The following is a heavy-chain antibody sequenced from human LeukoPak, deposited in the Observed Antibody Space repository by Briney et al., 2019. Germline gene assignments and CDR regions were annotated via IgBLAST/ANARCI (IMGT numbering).Heavy chain of an antibody. J-gene: IGHJ4*02. V-gene: IGHV3-9*01. CDR1: GFTFSSYW. CDR2: ISWNSGSI. CDR3: AKDIGTEISYGTDY. D-gene: IGHD5-18*01. Sequence: GGSLRLSCAASGFTFSSYWMHWVRQAPGKGLEWVSGISWNSGSIGYADSVKGRFTISRDNAKNSLYLQMNSLRAEDTALYYCAKDIGTEISYGTDYWGQGTLVTVSS.